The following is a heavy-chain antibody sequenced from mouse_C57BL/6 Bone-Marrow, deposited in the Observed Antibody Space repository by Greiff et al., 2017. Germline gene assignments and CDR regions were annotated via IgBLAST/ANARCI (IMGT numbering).Heavy chain of an antibody. J-gene: IGHJ1*03. Sequence: AASGIDFSRYWMSWVRRAPGKGLEWIGEINPDSSTINYAPSLKDKFIISRDNAKNTLYLQMSKVRSEDTALYYCARDYSNPYWYFDVWGTGTTVTVSS. CDR1: GIDFSRYW. D-gene: IGHD2-5*01. CDR3: ARDYSNPYWYFDV. V-gene: IGHV4-1*01. CDR2: INPDSSTI.